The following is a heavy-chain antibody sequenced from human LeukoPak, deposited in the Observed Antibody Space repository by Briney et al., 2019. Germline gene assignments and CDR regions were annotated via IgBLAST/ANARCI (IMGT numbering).Heavy chain of an antibody. CDR2: ISYDGSNL. CDR1: GFIFSSYS. CDR3: ARGYCKSSTCYSDY. Sequence: GGSLRLSCAVSGFIFSSYSMAWIRQAPGKGLEWVAVISYDGSNLYYGDSVKGRFTISRDNSKNTLYLQMSSLRAEDTAVYYCARGYCKSSTCYSDYWGQGTLVTVSS. D-gene: IGHD2-2*01. V-gene: IGHV3-30-3*01. J-gene: IGHJ4*02.